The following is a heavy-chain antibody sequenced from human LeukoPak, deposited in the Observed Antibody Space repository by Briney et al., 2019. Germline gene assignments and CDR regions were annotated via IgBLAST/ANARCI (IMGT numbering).Heavy chain of an antibody. CDR2: INPNSGGT. D-gene: IGHD3-10*01. V-gene: IGHV1-2*02. CDR1: GYTFTGYY. Sequence: GASVKVSCKASGYTFTGYYMHWVRQAPGQGLEWMGWINPNSGGTNYAQKFQGRVTMTRDTSISTAYMELSRLRSDDTAVYYCARGPGIHYYGSGSYYNAATFDIWGQGTMVTVSS. J-gene: IGHJ3*02. CDR3: ARGPGIHYYGSGSYYNAATFDI.